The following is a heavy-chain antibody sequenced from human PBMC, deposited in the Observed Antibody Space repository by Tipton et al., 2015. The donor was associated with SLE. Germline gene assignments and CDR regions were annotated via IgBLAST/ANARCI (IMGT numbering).Heavy chain of an antibody. Sequence: TLSLTCTVSGGSISTTGYFWNWIRQPAGKGLEWIGRGFAGGLTDSNPSLKSRVTMSLDTSKNQFSLNLTSVTAADTAVYYCARQGEYSHSSGFWFDPWGQGTLVTVSP. V-gene: IGHV4-61*02. CDR3: ARQGEYSHSSGFWFDP. CDR1: GGSISTTGYF. CDR2: GFAGGLT. D-gene: IGHD5-12*01. J-gene: IGHJ5*02.